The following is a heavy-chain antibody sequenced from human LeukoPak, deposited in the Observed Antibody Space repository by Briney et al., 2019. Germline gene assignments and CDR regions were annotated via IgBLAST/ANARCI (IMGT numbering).Heavy chain of an antibody. D-gene: IGHD3-9*01. Sequence: ASVKVSCKASGYTFTGYYMHWVRQAPGQGLEWMGWINPNSGGTNYAQKFQGRVTMTRDTSISTAYMELSRLRSDDTAVYYCARDDYDILIGYYGNYYGMDVWGQGTTVTVSS. V-gene: IGHV1-2*02. CDR1: GYTFTGYY. CDR2: INPNSGGT. CDR3: ARDDYDILIGYYGNYYGMDV. J-gene: IGHJ6*02.